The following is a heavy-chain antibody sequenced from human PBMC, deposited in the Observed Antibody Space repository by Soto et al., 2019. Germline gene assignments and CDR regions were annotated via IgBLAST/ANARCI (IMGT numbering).Heavy chain of an antibody. Sequence: SETRSLTCAGSGGSISSSNWWGWVRQPPGKGLEWIGEIYHSGSTNYNPSLKSRVTISVDKSRNQFSLQLSSLTAADTAVYYCAKKQWLVGIFDSWGQGTLVT. CDR1: GGSISSSNW. CDR2: IYHSGST. V-gene: IGHV4-4*02. D-gene: IGHD6-19*01. CDR3: AKKQWLVGIFDS. J-gene: IGHJ4*02.